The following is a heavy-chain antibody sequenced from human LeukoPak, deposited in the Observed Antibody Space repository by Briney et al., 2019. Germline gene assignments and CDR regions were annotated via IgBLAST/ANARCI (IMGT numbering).Heavy chain of an antibody. J-gene: IGHJ6*02. V-gene: IGHV3-74*01. CDR1: GFTFSSYW. D-gene: IGHD3-10*01. Sequence: GGSLRLSCAASGFTFSSYWMHWVRQAPGKGLVWVSRINSDGSSTSYADSVRGRFTISRDNAKNTLYLQMNSLGAEDTAVYYCARDPERRGYHGSAAYGMDVWGQGTTVTVSS. CDR2: INSDGSST. CDR3: ARDPERRGYHGSAAYGMDV.